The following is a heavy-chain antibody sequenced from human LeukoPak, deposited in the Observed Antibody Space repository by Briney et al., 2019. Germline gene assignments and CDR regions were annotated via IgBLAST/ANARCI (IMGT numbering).Heavy chain of an antibody. J-gene: IGHJ4*02. CDR1: GFTISSYA. CDR2: ISSSGGST. CDR3: AKPPGGGYSYGHTTFDY. V-gene: IGHV3-23*01. Sequence: GGSLRLSCAASGFTISSYAMSWVRQAPRKGMEWVSAISSSGGSTYYADSVKGRFTISRDNSKNTLYLQMNSLRAEDTAVYYCAKPPGGGYSYGHTTFDYWGQGTLVTVSS. D-gene: IGHD5-18*01.